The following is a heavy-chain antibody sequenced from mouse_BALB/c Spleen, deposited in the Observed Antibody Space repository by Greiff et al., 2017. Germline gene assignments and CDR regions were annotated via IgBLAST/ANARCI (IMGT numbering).Heavy chain of an antibody. V-gene: IGHV1S81*02. J-gene: IGHJ3*01. D-gene: IGHD1-1*01. CDR1: GYTFTSYY. CDR3: TRGNYGSLFAY. CDR2: INPSNGGT. Sequence: VQVVESGAELVKPGASVKLSCKASGYTFTSYYMYWVKQRPGQGLEWIGEINPSNGGTNFNEKFKSKATLTVDKSSSTAYMQLSSLTSEDSAVYYCTRGNYGSLFAYWGQGTLVTVSA.